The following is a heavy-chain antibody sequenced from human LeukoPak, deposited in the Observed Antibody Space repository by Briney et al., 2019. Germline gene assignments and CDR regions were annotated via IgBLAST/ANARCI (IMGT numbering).Heavy chain of an antibody. V-gene: IGHV4-34*01. CDR3: ARTRRITIFGVAPYNWFDP. D-gene: IGHD3-3*01. J-gene: IGHJ5*02. CDR2: INHSGST. Sequence: PSETLSLTCAVYGGSFSGYYWSLIRQPPGKGLEWIGEINHSGSTNYNPSLKSRVTISVDTSKNQFSLKLSSVTAADTAVYYCARTRRITIFGVAPYNWFDPWGQGTLVTVSS. CDR1: GGSFSGYY.